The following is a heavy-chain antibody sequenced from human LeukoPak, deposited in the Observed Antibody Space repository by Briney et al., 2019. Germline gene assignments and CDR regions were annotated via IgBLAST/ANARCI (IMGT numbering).Heavy chain of an antibody. D-gene: IGHD5-12*01. V-gene: IGHV4-59*01. Sequence: SETLSLTCTVAAGSISSYYWSWIRQPPGEGLEWIGYIYYSGSTNYNPSLKGRVTISVDTSKNQFSLMLSSVTAADPAVYYCARGHVARFDYWGEATLVTVSS. CDR3: ARGHVARFDY. J-gene: IGHJ4*02. CDR2: IYYSGST. CDR1: AGSISSYY.